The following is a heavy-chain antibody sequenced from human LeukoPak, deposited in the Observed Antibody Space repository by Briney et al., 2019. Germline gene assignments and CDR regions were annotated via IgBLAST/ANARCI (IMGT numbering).Heavy chain of an antibody. CDR2: ISGSGGST. D-gene: IGHD1/OR15-1a*01. Sequence: GGSLRLSCAASGFTFSSYAMSWVRQAPGKGLEWVSAISGSGGSTYYADSVKGRFTISRDNSKNTLYLQMNSLRAEDPAVYYCARRSGNNLYYFDYWGQGTLVTVSS. V-gene: IGHV3-23*01. J-gene: IGHJ4*02. CDR3: ARRSGNNLYYFDY. CDR1: GFTFSSYA.